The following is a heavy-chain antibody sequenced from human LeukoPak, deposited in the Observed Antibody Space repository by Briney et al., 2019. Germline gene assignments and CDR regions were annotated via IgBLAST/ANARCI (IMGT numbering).Heavy chain of an antibody. D-gene: IGHD2-15*01. CDR2: ISGSGGST. Sequence: GGPLRLSCAPSGFTFIIYAMSWVRQAPGKGLEWVSAISGSGGSTYYADSVRGRFTISRDNPKNTLYLQMNSLRAEATAVYYCARDIVVVVAATLEFDYWGQGTLVTVSS. CDR3: ARDIVVVVAATLEFDY. V-gene: IGHV3-23*01. J-gene: IGHJ4*02. CDR1: GFTFIIYA.